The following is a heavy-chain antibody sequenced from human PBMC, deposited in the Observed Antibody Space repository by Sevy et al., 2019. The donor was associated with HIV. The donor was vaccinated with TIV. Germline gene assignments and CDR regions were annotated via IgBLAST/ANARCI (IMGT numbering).Heavy chain of an antibody. CDR2: IWYDGSNK. CDR1: GFTFSSYG. Sequence: GESLKISCAASGFTFSSYGMHWVRQAPGKGLEWVAVIWYDGSNKYYADSVKGRFTISRDNSKNTLYLQMNSLRAEDTAVYYCASDDSQYSSSSGSDYWGQGTLVTVSS. J-gene: IGHJ4*02. D-gene: IGHD6-6*01. CDR3: ASDDSQYSSSSGSDY. V-gene: IGHV3-33*08.